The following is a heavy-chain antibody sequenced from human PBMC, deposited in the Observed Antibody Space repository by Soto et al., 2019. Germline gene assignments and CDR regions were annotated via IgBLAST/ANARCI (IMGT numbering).Heavy chain of an antibody. V-gene: IGHV3-23*01. CDR2: ISGTGGTT. CDR3: AKFFVETGGSSGWPCSFHF. D-gene: IGHD6-25*01. Sequence: EVQLLESGGGLVQPGGSLRLSCAASGFTFSSYAMSWVRQAPGKGLEWVSAISGTGGTTYYADSVKGRFTISRANSRNTLHLQMNSLRAEDTAISYCAKFFVETGGSSGWPCSFHFWGQGTLVTVSS. J-gene: IGHJ4*02. CDR1: GFTFSSYA.